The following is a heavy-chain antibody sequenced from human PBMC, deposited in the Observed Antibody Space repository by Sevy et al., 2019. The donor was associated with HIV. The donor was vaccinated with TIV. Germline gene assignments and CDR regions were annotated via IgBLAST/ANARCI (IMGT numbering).Heavy chain of an antibody. CDR3: ARDRKGIQLGH. J-gene: IGHJ4*02. Sequence: GGSLRLSCAASGFTFSSYAMHWVRQAPGKGLEWVAVISYDGSNKYYADSVKGRFTISRDNSKNTLYLQMNSLRAEDTAVYYCARDRKGIQLGHWGQGTLVTVSS. D-gene: IGHD5-18*01. CDR2: ISYDGSNK. V-gene: IGHV3-30-3*01. CDR1: GFTFSSYA.